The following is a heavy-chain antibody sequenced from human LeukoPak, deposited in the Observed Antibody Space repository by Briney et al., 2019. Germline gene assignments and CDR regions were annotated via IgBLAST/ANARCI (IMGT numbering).Heavy chain of an antibody. CDR2: MYSRGDT. CDR3: ARDAPQVPAAGVLAS. J-gene: IGHJ5*02. Sequence: GGFLRLSCAASGFTVSDNYMSWVRQAPGKGLEWVSVMYSRGDTYYANSVKGRFTFSRDISKNTLYLQMDGLRNEDTAMYYCARDAPQVPAAGVLASWGQGTLVIVSS. V-gene: IGHV3-53*01. CDR1: GFTVSDNY. D-gene: IGHD6-13*01.